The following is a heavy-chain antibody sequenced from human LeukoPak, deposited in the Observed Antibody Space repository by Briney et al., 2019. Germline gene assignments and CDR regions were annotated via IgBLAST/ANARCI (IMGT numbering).Heavy chain of an antibody. CDR2: ISAYNGNT. D-gene: IGHD5-18*01. V-gene: IGHV1-18*01. CDR3: ARDPQAGDTAIDY. Sequence: GASVKVSCKASGGTFSSYAISWVRQAPGQGLEWMGWISAYNGNTNYAQKLQGRVTMTTDTSTSTAYMELRSLRSDDTAVYYCARDPQAGDTAIDYWGQGTLVTVSS. CDR1: GGTFSSYA. J-gene: IGHJ4*02.